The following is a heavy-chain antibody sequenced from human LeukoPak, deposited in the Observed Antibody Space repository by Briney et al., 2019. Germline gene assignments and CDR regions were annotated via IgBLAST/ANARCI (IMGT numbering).Heavy chain of an antibody. Sequence: GGSLRLSCAASGFTFSDYYMSWIRQAPGKGLGWVSYISSSGSTIYYADSVKGRFTISRDNAKNSLYLQMNSLRAEDTAVYYCARAPYYYYYYMDVWGKGTTVTVSS. V-gene: IGHV3-11*04. CDR3: ARAPYYYYYYMDV. CDR1: GFTFSDYY. J-gene: IGHJ6*03. CDR2: ISSSGSTI.